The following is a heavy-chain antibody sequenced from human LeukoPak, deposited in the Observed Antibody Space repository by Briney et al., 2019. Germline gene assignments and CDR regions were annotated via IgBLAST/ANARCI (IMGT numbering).Heavy chain of an antibody. J-gene: IGHJ4*02. CDR3: AKLSGYGDYVDY. V-gene: IGHV3-23*01. CDR2: ISGSGGST. CDR1: GFTFSSYA. D-gene: IGHD4-17*01. Sequence: PGGSLRLSCAASGFTFSSYAMSWVRQAPGKGLDWVSAISGSGGSTYYADSVKGRFAISRDNSKNTLYLQMNSLRAEDTAVYYCAKLSGYGDYVDYWGQGTLVTVSS.